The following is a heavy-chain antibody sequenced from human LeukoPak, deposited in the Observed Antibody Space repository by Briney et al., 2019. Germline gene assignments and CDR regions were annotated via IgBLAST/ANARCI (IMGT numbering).Heavy chain of an antibody. J-gene: IGHJ4*02. CDR1: GYSFTSYW. CDR3: ARRPVPYYYDSSGYWFDY. CDR2: IYPGDSDT. Sequence: GESLKISCKGSGYSFTSYWIGWVRQMPGKGLEWMGIIYPGDSDTRYSPSFQGQVTISADKSISTAYLQWSSLKAWDTAMYYCARRPVPYYYDSSGYWFDYWGQGTLVTVSS. V-gene: IGHV5-51*01. D-gene: IGHD3-22*01.